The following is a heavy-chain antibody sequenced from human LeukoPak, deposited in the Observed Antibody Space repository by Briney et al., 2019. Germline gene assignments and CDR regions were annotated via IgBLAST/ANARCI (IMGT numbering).Heavy chain of an antibody. J-gene: IGHJ4*02. CDR2: INGSGDKT. Sequence: GGSLRLSCAASGFTFTAYTINWVRQAPGKGLEWVSSINGSGDKTYYADSVKGRFTISRDNSKNTLYLQMNSLRAEDTAVYYCAKPARTDFADYWGQGTLVTVSS. D-gene: IGHD1-14*01. V-gene: IGHV3-23*01. CDR1: GFTFTAYT. CDR3: AKPARTDFADY.